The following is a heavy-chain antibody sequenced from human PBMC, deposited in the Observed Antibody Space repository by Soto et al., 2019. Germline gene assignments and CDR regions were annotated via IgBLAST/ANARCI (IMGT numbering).Heavy chain of an antibody. CDR2: ITGSGDDT. CDR1: GFVFRSYA. V-gene: IGHV3-23*01. D-gene: IGHD1-20*01. Sequence: SGGSLRLSCAASGFVFRSYAMNWVRQAPGKGLEWVSVITGSGDDTYYVDSVKGRFTISRDNSKNMLYVEMNSLRAEDTAVYYCAKAISGYNDPLDHWGQGTRVTVSS. J-gene: IGHJ4*02. CDR3: AKAISGYNDPLDH.